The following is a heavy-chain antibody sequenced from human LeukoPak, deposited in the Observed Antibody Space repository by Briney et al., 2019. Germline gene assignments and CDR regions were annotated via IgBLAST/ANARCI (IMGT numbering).Heavy chain of an antibody. Sequence: TGGSLRLSCAASGFTFSSYGMHWVRQAPGKALEWVAVISYDGSNKYYADSVKGRFTISRDNSKNTLYLQMNRLRAEDTAVYYCAKAPTPYYDILTPLDYWGQGTLLTVSS. D-gene: IGHD3-9*01. CDR2: ISYDGSNK. CDR1: GFTFSSYG. V-gene: IGHV3-30*18. J-gene: IGHJ4*02. CDR3: AKAPTPYYDILTPLDY.